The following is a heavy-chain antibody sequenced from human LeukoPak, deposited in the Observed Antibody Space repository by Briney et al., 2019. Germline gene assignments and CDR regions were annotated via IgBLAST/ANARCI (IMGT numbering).Heavy chain of an antibody. V-gene: IGHV3-30*02. CDR2: IRYDGSNK. CDR3: ARDDQGSSGWYYFDY. Sequence: PGGSLRLSCAASGFTFSSYGMHWVRQAPGKGLEWVAFIRYDGSNKYYADSVKGRFTISRDNSKNTLYLQMNSLRAEDTAVYYCARDDQGSSGWYYFDYWGQGTLVTVSS. D-gene: IGHD6-6*01. CDR1: GFTFSSYG. J-gene: IGHJ4*02.